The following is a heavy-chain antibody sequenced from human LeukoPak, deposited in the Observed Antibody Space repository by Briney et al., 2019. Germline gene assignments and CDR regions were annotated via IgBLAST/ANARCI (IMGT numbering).Heavy chain of an antibody. CDR1: GGSIGSYY. Sequence: SETLSLTCTVSGGSIGSYYWSWIRQPPGKGLEWIGYIYYSGSTNYNPSLKSRVTISVDTSKNQFSLKLSSVTAADTAVYYCAGETITYYYDSSGYSRMDVWGQGTTVTVSS. J-gene: IGHJ6*02. CDR2: IYYSGST. CDR3: AGETITYYYDSSGYSRMDV. V-gene: IGHV4-59*01. D-gene: IGHD3-22*01.